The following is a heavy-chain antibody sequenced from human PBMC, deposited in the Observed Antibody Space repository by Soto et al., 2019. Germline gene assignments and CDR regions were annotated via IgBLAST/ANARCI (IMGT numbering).Heavy chain of an antibody. Sequence: QITLKESGPTLVKPTQTLTLTCTFSGFSPSTNGVGVGWIRQPPGKALEWLALIYWDNDERYSPSLKSRLIITKDTSKNQVVLTMTNMDPVDTATYYCAHRRVGYGDPDYYFEYWGQGILVTVSS. CDR2: IYWDNDE. V-gene: IGHV2-5*02. CDR3: AHRRVGYGDPDYYFEY. D-gene: IGHD4-17*01. J-gene: IGHJ4*02. CDR1: GFSPSTNGVG.